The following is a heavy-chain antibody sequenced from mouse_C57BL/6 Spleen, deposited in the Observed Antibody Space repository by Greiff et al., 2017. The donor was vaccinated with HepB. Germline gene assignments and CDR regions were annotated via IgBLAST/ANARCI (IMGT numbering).Heavy chain of an antibody. D-gene: IGHD1-1*01. Sequence: VQLQQSGPGLVQPSQTLSITCTVSGFSLTSYGVHWVRQSPGKGLEWLGVIWRGGSTDYNAAFMSRLSITKDNSKSQVFFKMNSLQADDTAIYYCAKTLYYGSSYAMDYWGQGTSVTVSS. CDR1: GFSLTSYG. J-gene: IGHJ4*01. V-gene: IGHV2-5*01. CDR3: AKTLYYGSSYAMDY. CDR2: IWRGGST.